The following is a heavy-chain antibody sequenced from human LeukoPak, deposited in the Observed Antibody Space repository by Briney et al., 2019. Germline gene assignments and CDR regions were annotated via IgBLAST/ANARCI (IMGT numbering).Heavy chain of an antibody. CDR3: ARAGVVPAAMRGMDV. CDR2: ISSSGSTI. V-gene: IGHV3-11*01. J-gene: IGHJ6*02. CDR1: GFTFSDYY. D-gene: IGHD2-2*01. Sequence: GGSLRLSCAASGFTFSDYYMSWIRQAPGKGLEWVSYISSSGSTIYYADSVKGRFTISRDNAKNSLYLQVNSLRAEDTAVYYCARAGVVPAAMRGMDVWGQGTTVTVSS.